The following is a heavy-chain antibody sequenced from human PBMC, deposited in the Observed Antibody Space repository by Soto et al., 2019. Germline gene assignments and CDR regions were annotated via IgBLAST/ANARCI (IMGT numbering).Heavy chain of an antibody. CDR1: GGSISSDGYY. CDR2: IYYSGST. J-gene: IGHJ4*02. D-gene: IGHD3-3*01. Sequence: QVQLQESGPGLVKPSQTLSLTCTVSGGSISSDGYYWSWIRQHPGKGLEWIGYIYYSGSTYYNPSLKSRVTISVDTSKNQFSLKLSSVTAADTAVYYCARCLGLRALRFDYWGQGTLVTVSS. CDR3: ARCLGLRALRFDY. V-gene: IGHV4-31*03.